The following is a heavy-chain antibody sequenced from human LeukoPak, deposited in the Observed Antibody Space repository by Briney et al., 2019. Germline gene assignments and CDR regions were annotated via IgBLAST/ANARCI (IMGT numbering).Heavy chain of an antibody. Sequence: PSETLSLTCAVYGGSFSDYYWSWIRQPPGKGLEWIGEINHSGTTNYNPSLKSRVTISVDTSKNQFSLKLTSVTAADTAVYYCARADYGDYPVYYGMDVWGQGTMVTVSS. V-gene: IGHV4-34*01. CDR1: GGSFSDYY. CDR2: INHSGTT. J-gene: IGHJ6*02. D-gene: IGHD4-17*01. CDR3: ARADYGDYPVYYGMDV.